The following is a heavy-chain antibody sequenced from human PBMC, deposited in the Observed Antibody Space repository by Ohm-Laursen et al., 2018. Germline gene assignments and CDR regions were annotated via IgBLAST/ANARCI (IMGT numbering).Heavy chain of an antibody. Sequence: SETLSLTCTVPGGSISSYYWSWIRQPAGKGLEWIGRIYTSGSTNYNPSLKSRVTMSVDTSKNQFSLKLSSVTAADTAVYYCARDNRGYCSGGSCYGNYYYGMDVWGQGTTVTVSS. V-gene: IGHV4-4*07. CDR1: GGSISSYY. CDR3: ARDNRGYCSGGSCYGNYYYGMDV. J-gene: IGHJ6*02. D-gene: IGHD2-15*01. CDR2: IYTSGST.